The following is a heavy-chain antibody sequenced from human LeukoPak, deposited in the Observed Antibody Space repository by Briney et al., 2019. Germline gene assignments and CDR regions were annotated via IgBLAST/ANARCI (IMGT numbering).Heavy chain of an antibody. J-gene: IGHJ4*02. CDR1: GFTFSSYS. CDR3: ARERSVDIVATIPYYFDY. CDR2: ISSSSSYI. V-gene: IGHV3-21*01. D-gene: IGHD5-12*01. Sequence: GGSLRLSCAASGFTFSSYSMNWVRQAPGKGLEWVSSISSSSSYIYYEDSVKGRFTISRDNAKNSLYLQMNSLRAEDTAVYYCARERSVDIVATIPYYFDYWGQGTLVTVSS.